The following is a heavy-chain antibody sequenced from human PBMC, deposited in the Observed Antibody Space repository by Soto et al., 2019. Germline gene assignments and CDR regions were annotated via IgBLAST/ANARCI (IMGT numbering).Heavy chain of an antibody. J-gene: IGHJ4*02. Sequence: ASVKVSCKASGYTFTSYALHWLRQAPAQRRAWMGWINDGNGNTKYSQKFQGRVTITKDTTASTAYMELSSLRSEKTAFYYCARDLGGWPDFWGQGTLVTVSS. CDR1: GYTFTSYA. CDR3: ARDLGGWPDF. CDR2: INDGNGNT. D-gene: IGHD2-15*01. V-gene: IGHV1-3*01.